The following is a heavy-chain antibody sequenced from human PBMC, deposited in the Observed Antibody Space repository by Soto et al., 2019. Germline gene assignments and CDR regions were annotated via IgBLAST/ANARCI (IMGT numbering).Heavy chain of an antibody. V-gene: IGHV4-4*07. Sequence: SETLSLTCTVSGGSISSYYWNWIRQPAGKGLEWIGRIYSSGSTNYNPSLKSRVTMSVDTSKNQFSLKLSSVTAADTAVYYCARTIAAAGTWWFDPWGQGTLVTVSS. CDR3: ARTIAAAGTWWFDP. CDR2: IYSSGST. J-gene: IGHJ5*02. CDR1: GGSISSYY. D-gene: IGHD6-13*01.